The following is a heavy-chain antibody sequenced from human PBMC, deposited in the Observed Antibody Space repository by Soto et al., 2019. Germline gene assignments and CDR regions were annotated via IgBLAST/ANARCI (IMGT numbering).Heavy chain of an antibody. D-gene: IGHD2-15*01. J-gene: IGHJ3*02. V-gene: IGHV3-23*01. CDR2: FSGSGGST. CDR3: AKGYCSGGSCGVAFDI. CDR1: GFTFSSYA. Sequence: EVQLLESGGGLVQPGGSLRLSCAASGFTFSSYAMNWVRQAPGKGLEWVSSFSGSGGSTFYADSVQGRFTISRDNSKYTLYLQMDSLRAEDPAVYYCAKGYCSGGSCGVAFDIWGQGTMVTVSS.